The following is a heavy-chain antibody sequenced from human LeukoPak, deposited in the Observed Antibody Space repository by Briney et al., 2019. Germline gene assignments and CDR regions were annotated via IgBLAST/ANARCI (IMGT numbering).Heavy chain of an antibody. CDR3: AREGNTMVRGVTQNWFDP. D-gene: IGHD3-10*01. J-gene: IGHJ5*02. Sequence: GASVKVSCKASGYTFTSHDINWVRQATGQGLEWMGWMNPNSGNTGYAQKFQGRVTMTRNTSISTAYMELSSLRSEDTAVYYCAREGNTMVRGVTQNWFDPWGQGTLVTVSS. V-gene: IGHV1-8*01. CDR1: GYTFTSHD. CDR2: MNPNSGNT.